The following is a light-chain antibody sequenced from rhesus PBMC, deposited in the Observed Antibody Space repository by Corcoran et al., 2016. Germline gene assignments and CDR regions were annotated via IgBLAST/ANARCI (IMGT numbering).Light chain of an antibody. Sequence: DIVMTQSPDSLAVSLGERVTMNCKSSQSLSYNSNNKNYLAWYQQKPGQAPKVLIYWASTRESGVPNRFSGSGSGTYFTLTISGLQAEDVAVYYFQQYYSTPLTFGGGTKVEI. CDR2: WAS. CDR1: QSLSYNSNNKNY. J-gene: IGKJ4*01. V-gene: IGKV4-1*01. CDR3: QQYYSTPLT.